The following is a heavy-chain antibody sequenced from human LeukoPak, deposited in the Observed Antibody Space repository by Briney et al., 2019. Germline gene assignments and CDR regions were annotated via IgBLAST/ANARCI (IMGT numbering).Heavy chain of an antibody. J-gene: IGHJ4*02. V-gene: IGHV3-11*01. D-gene: IGHD1-7*01. Sequence: GGSLRLSCAASGFTFNNYYMTWIRQAPGKGLEWVSYISSSGSIIYYADSVKGRFTISRDNAKNSLYPQMNSLRAEDTAVYYCARGEGTGTTPFDYWGQGTLVTVSS. CDR2: ISSSGSII. CDR3: ARGEGTGTTPFDY. CDR1: GFTFNNYY.